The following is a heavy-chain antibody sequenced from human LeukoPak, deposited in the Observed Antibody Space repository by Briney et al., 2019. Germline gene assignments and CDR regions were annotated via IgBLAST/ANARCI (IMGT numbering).Heavy chain of an antibody. D-gene: IGHD4-23*01. CDR3: ARERRATLVTLDAFDI. Sequence: AGGSLRLSCAASGFTFSSYSMNWVRQAPGKGLEWVSSISSSSSYIYYAALVKGRFTIYRDNDKNSLYLQMNSLRAEDTAVYDCARERRATLVTLDAFDIWGQGTMVTVSS. J-gene: IGHJ3*02. CDR2: ISSSSSYI. CDR1: GFTFSSYS. V-gene: IGHV3-21*01.